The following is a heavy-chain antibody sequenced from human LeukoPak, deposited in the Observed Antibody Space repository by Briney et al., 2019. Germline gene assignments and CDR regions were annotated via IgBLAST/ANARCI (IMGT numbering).Heavy chain of an antibody. J-gene: IGHJ4*02. CDR2: ISNNGGSS. Sequence: PGWSLTLSCSATVFTFSAYAMYWVRQAPGKGREDVSGISNNGGSSSYADSVNGRFTISRDNSKNTLYLQMSSLRAEDTAVYYCVKITSVTGGDCWGQGTRLTVSS. CDR1: VFTFSAYA. V-gene: IGHV3-64D*09. CDR3: VKITSVTGGDC. D-gene: IGHD1-1*01.